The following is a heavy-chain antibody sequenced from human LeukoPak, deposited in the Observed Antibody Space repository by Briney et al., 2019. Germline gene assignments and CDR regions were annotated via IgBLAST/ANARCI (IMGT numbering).Heavy chain of an antibody. J-gene: IGHJ3*02. Sequence: GASVKVSCKASGYTFTSYDINWVRQATGQGLEWMGWMNPNSGNTGYAQKFQGRVTMTRNTSISTAYMELSSLRSEDTAVYYCATPGGSYPGYDAFDIWGQGTMVTVSS. CDR1: GYTFTSYD. CDR3: ATPGGSYPGYDAFDI. CDR2: MNPNSGNT. V-gene: IGHV1-8*01. D-gene: IGHD1-26*01.